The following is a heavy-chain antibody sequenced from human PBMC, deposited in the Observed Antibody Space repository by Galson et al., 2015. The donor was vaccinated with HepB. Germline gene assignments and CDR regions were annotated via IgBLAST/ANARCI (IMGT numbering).Heavy chain of an antibody. CDR2: ISSSSSTI. CDR1: GFTFSSYS. D-gene: IGHD5-18*01. Sequence: SLRLSCAASGFTFSSYSMNWVRQAPGKGLEWVSYISSSSSTIYYADSVKGRFTISRDNAKNSLYLQMNSLRDEDTAVYYCARGNGRGYSYGYFDYWGQGTLVTVSS. J-gene: IGHJ4*02. V-gene: IGHV3-48*02. CDR3: ARGNGRGYSYGYFDY.